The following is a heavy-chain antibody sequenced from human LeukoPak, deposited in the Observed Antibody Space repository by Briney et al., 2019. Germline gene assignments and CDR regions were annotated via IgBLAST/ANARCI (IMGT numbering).Heavy chain of an antibody. CDR3: ARPGKYSSSWYPDY. CDR2: FDPEDGET. D-gene: IGHD6-13*01. J-gene: IGHJ4*02. V-gene: IGHV1-24*01. Sequence: ASVKVSCKVAGYTLTELSMHWVRQAPGKGLEWMGGFDPEDGETIYAQKFKGRVTMTEDTSTDTAYMELSSLSYEDTAVYYCARPGKYSSSWYPDYWGQGTLVTVSS. CDR1: GYTLTELS.